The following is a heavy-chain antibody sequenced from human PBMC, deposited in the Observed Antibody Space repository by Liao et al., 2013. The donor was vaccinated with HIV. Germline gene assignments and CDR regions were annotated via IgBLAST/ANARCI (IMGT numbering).Heavy chain of an antibody. V-gene: IGHV4-61*02. Sequence: QVQLQESGPGLVKPSQTLSLTCTVSGGSISSGSYYWSWIRQPAGKGLEWIGRIYTSGSTNYNPSLKSRVTISVDTSKNQFSLKLSSVTAADTAVYYCARGRGWYFGYWGQGTLVTVSS. D-gene: IGHD6-19*01. CDR2: IYTSGST. J-gene: IGHJ4*02. CDR1: GGSISSGSYY. CDR3: ARGRGWYFGY.